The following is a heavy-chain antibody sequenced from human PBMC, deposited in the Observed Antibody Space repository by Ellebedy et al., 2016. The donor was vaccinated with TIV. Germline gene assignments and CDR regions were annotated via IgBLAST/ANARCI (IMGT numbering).Heavy chain of an antibody. Sequence: AASVKVSCKASGYTFTSYGISWVRQAPGQGLGWMGWISAYNGNTNYAQKLQGRVTMTTDTSTSTAYMELSSLTSEDTAVYFCARDYGAKSYFESWGQGTLVTVSS. V-gene: IGHV1-18*01. D-gene: IGHD4/OR15-4a*01. CDR3: ARDYGAKSYFES. CDR1: GYTFTSYG. J-gene: IGHJ4*02. CDR2: ISAYNGNT.